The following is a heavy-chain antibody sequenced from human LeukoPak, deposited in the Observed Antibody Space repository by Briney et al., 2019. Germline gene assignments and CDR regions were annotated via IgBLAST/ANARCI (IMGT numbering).Heavy chain of an antibody. J-gene: IGHJ4*02. CDR3: ARLIPGMTGLRKNY. Sequence: SEALSLTCTVSGDSISRSYWNWIRQTPGKGLEWIGYISASGNTNYNPSLKSRIIISVDMSKNQFSLKLSSVTAADTAVYYCARLIPGMTGLRKNYWGQGTLVTVSS. CDR1: GDSISRSY. D-gene: IGHD1-20*01. CDR2: ISASGNT. V-gene: IGHV4-4*09.